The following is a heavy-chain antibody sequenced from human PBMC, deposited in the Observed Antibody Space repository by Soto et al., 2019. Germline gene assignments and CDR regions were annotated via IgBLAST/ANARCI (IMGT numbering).Heavy chain of an antibody. CDR2: ISGSGGST. J-gene: IGHJ3*02. CDR3: AKDFFPYCSGGSCYSYAFDI. D-gene: IGHD2-15*01. Sequence: PGGSLRLSCAASGFTFSSYAMSWVRQAPGKGLEWVSAISGSGGSTYYADSVKGRFTISRDNSKNTLYLQMNSLRAEDTAVYYCAKDFFPYCSGGSCYSYAFDIWGQGTMVTVSS. CDR1: GFTFSSYA. V-gene: IGHV3-23*01.